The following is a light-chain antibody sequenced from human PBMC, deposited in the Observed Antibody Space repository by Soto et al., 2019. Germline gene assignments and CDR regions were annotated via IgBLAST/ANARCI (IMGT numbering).Light chain of an antibody. V-gene: IGKV1-33*01. Sequence: DIQMTQSPSSLSASVGDRVTVTCQASQDISNYLNWYQQKPGKAPKLLIYDASNLETGVPARFSGSGSGTDFTLTISNLQPEDFATYYCQQLNAYPLTFGQGTRLEI. CDR2: DAS. CDR3: QQLNAYPLT. CDR1: QDISNY. J-gene: IGKJ5*01.